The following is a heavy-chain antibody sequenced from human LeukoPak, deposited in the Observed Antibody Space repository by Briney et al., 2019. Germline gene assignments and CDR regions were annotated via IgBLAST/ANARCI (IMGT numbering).Heavy chain of an antibody. CDR1: GFTFSPYS. V-gene: IGHV3-21*01. Sequence: GGSLRLSCAASGFTFSPYSMNWVRQAPGKGLEWVSSISDSSSYMYYADSVKGRFTISRDNAKNSLYLQMNSLRAEDTAVYYCARDRRYVYYYYMDVWGKGTTVTVSS. D-gene: IGHD1-1*01. J-gene: IGHJ6*03. CDR3: ARDRRYVYYYYMDV. CDR2: ISDSSSYM.